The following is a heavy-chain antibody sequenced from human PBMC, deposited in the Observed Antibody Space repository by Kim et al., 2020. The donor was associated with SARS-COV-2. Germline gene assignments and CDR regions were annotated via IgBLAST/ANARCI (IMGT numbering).Heavy chain of an antibody. CDR3: ARHRARVATIIDS. CDR2: ISLSGNII. J-gene: IGHJ4*02. D-gene: IGHD5-12*01. CDR1: GFTFSDYY. Sequence: GGSLTLSCAASGFTFSDYYMSWIRQPPVKGLEWVSYISLSGNIIYYADSVKGRFTISRDNARKSLYLEMNSLRAEDTAVYYCARHRARVATIIDSWGQGTLVTVSS. V-gene: IGHV3-11*01.